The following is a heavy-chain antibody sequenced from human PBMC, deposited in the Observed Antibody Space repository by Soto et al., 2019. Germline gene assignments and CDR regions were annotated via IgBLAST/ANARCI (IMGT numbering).Heavy chain of an antibody. J-gene: IGHJ1*01. V-gene: IGHV3-9*01. Sequence: EVQLVESGGGLVQPGRSLRLSCAASGFTFDDYAMHWVRQPPGKGLEWVSGISWNSDSLDYADSVKGRFTISRDNAKNSLYLQMNTLRPEDTALYYCASTPPADRHFQHWGQGTLVSVSS. CDR2: ISWNSDSL. CDR1: GFTFDDYA. CDR3: ASTPPADRHFQH. D-gene: IGHD2-15*01.